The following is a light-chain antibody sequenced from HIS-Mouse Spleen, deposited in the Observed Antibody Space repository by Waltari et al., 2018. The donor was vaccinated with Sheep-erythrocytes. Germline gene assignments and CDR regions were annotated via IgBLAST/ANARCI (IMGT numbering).Light chain of an antibody. V-gene: IGLV3-1*01. Sequence: YERTQPPSVSVSPGQTARRKGEGEKLGDKYACWYQQKPGQSPVLVIYQDSKRPSGIPERFSGSNSVNTATLTISGTQALLPSSYSCPAWDRSSSEVVFGGGTKLTVL. CDR1: KLGDKY. CDR2: QDS. J-gene: IGLJ2*01. CDR3: PAWDRSSSEVV.